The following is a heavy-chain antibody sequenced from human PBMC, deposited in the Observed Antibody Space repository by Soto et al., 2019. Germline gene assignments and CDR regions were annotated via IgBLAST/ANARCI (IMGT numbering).Heavy chain of an antibody. V-gene: IGHV1-18*01. D-gene: IGHD6-13*01. Sequence: ASVKVSCKASGYTFTSYGISWVRQAPGQGLEWMGWISAYNGNTNYAQKLQGRVTMTTDTSTSTAYMELRSLRSDDTAVYYCERDLRYGYSQRYGMDFWGQGITVTVSS. CDR3: ERDLRYGYSQRYGMDF. CDR2: ISAYNGNT. J-gene: IGHJ6*02. CDR1: GYTFTSYG.